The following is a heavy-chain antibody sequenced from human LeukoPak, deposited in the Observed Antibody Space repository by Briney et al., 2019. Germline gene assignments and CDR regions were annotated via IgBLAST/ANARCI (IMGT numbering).Heavy chain of an antibody. V-gene: IGHV4-34*01. Sequence: PSETLSLTCAVYGGSFSGYYWSWIRQPPGKGLEWIGEINHSGSTNYNPSLKSRVTISVDTSKNQFSLKLSSVTAADTAVYYCARGGLIAAAGTDWFDPWGQGTLVTVSS. CDR3: ARGGLIAAAGTDWFDP. J-gene: IGHJ5*02. D-gene: IGHD6-13*01. CDR1: GGSFSGYY. CDR2: INHSGST.